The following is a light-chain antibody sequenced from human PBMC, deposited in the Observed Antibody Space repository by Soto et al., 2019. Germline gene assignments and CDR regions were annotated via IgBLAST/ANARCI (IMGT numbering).Light chain of an antibody. Sequence: QSVLTQPRSVSGSPGQSVTISCTGTSSDVGGYNYVSWYQYHPGRAPKRIIYDVTKRPSGVPDRFSGSRSGNTASLTISGLQAEDEAEYYCCSYAGGYTYVFGTGTKLTVL. CDR1: SSDVGGYNY. V-gene: IGLV2-11*01. CDR3: CSYAGGYTYV. J-gene: IGLJ1*01. CDR2: DVT.